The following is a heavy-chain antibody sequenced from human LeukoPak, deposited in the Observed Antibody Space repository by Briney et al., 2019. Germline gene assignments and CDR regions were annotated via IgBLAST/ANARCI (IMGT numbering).Heavy chain of an antibody. J-gene: IGHJ4*02. CDR1: GFTVSSNY. CDR2: IYSGGST. CDR3: ARDSSISGSYF. V-gene: IGHV3-53*01. Sequence: GGSLRLSCAASGFTVSSNYMSWVRQAPGKGLEWVSVIYSGGSTYYADSVKGRFTISRDNSKNTLYLQMNSLRAEDTAVYYCARDSSISGSYFWGQGTLVTVSS. D-gene: IGHD1-26*01.